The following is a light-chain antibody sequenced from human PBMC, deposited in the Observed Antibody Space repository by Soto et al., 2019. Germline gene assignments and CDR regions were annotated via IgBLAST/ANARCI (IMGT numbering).Light chain of an antibody. CDR2: GNT. J-gene: IGLJ1*01. CDR1: SSNIGAGYD. CDR3: QSFDRRLGV. Sequence: QSVLTQPPSVSGAPGQRVTISCAGSSSNIGAGYDVHWYQQLPGTAPKLLIYGNTNRPSGVPDRFSGSKSGTSASLAITGLQADDEAEHYCQSFDRRLGVFGTGTKLTVL. V-gene: IGLV1-40*01.